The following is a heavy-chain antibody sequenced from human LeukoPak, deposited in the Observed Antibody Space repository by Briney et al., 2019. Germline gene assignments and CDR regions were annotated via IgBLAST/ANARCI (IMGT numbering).Heavy chain of an antibody. J-gene: IGHJ4*02. CDR1: GFTFSSYA. V-gene: IGHV4-39*01. CDR3: AAPFDY. CDR2: IYYSGST. Sequence: GSLRLSCAASGFTFSSYAMSWVRQPPGKGLEWIGSIYYSGSTYYNPSLKSRVTISVDTSKNQFSLKLSSVTAADTAVYYCAAPFDYWGQGTLVTVSS.